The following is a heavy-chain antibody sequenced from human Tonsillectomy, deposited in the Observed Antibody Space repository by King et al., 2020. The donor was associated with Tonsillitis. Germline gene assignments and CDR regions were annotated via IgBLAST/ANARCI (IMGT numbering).Heavy chain of an antibody. D-gene: IGHD1-26*01. CDR3: AREDTLGATTLSYYYYYYMDV. V-gene: IGHV4-4*07. Sequence: VQLQESGPGLVKPSENLSLTCTVSGGSISSYYWSWLRQPAGKGLEWIGRIYTSGSTNYNPSLKSRVTMSVDTSKNQFSLKLSSVTAADTAVYYCAREDTLGATTLSYYYYYYMDVWGKGTTVTVSS. CDR1: GGSISSYY. J-gene: IGHJ6*03. CDR2: IYTSGST.